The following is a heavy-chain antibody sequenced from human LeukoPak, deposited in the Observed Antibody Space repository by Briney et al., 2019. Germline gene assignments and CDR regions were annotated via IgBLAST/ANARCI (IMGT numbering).Heavy chain of an antibody. J-gene: IGHJ4*02. D-gene: IGHD3-22*01. CDR2: IWYDGSNK. CDR3: AKYDSSGLGLDY. V-gene: IGHV3-33*08. Sequence: PGGSLRLSCAASGFTFSSYGMHWVRQAPGKGLEWVAVIWYDGSNKYYGDSVKGRFTISRDNSKNTLYLQMNSLRAEDTAVYYCAKYDSSGLGLDYWGQGTLVTVSP. CDR1: GFTFSSYG.